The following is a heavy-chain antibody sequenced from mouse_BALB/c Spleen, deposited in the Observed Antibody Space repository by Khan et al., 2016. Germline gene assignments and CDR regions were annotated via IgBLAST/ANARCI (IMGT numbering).Heavy chain of an antibody. CDR3: ARINA. Sequence: EVQLQESGAELVKPGASVKLSCTASGFNIKDTYMHWVKQRPEKGLEWIGRIDTANGNTKYDPNFQGKASLTADTSSNTAYLQHSIRISEHTAVYESARINAWGQVNTHTVSS. J-gene: IGHJ2*01. CDR2: IDTANGNT. CDR1: GFNIKDTY. V-gene: IGHV14-3*02.